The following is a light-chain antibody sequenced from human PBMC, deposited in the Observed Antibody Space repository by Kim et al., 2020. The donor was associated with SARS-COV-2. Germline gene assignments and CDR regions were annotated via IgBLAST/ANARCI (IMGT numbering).Light chain of an antibody. CDR3: QQYGSSPPT. V-gene: IGKV3-20*01. CDR1: QSLSGSY. Sequence: EIVLTQSPGTLSLSPGERATLSCRASQSLSGSYLAWYQQKPGQAPRLLMYGASSRATGTPDRFSGSGSGTDFTLTISRLEPEDFAVYYCQQYGSSPPTFGQGTKLEI. CDR2: GAS. J-gene: IGKJ2*01.